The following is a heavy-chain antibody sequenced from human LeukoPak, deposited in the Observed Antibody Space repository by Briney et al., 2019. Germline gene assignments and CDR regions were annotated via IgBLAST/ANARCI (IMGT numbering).Heavy chain of an antibody. CDR2: IIPIFGTA. D-gene: IGHD2-21*02. J-gene: IGHJ4*02. CDR3: ARGTLAYCGGDCYSAAYFDY. CDR1: GGTFISYA. V-gene: IGHV1-69*13. Sequence: SVKVSCKASGGTFISYAISWVRQAPGQGLEWMGGIIPIFGTANYAQKFQGRVTITADESTSTAYMELSSLRSEDTAVYYCARGTLAYCGGDCYSAAYFDYWGQGTLVTVSS.